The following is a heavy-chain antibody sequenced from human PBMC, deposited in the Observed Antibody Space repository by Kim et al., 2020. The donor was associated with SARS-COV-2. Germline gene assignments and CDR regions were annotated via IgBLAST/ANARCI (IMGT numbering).Heavy chain of an antibody. CDR2: IKSKTDGGTT. CDR1: GFTFSNAW. CDR3: TTGYVAAYYYYYMDV. V-gene: IGHV3-15*01. D-gene: IGHD6-13*01. J-gene: IGHJ6*03. Sequence: GGSLRLSCAASGFTFSNAWMSWVRQAPGKGLEWVGRIKSKTDGGTTDYAAPVKGRFTISRDDSKNTLYLQMNSLKTEDTAVYYCTTGYVAAYYYYYMDVWGKGTTVTVSS.